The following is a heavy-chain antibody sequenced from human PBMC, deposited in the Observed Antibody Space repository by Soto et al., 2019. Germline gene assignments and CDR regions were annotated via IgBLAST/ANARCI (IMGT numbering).Heavy chain of an antibody. J-gene: IGHJ6*02. CDR2: ITYDRSNK. CDR3: ARDTPPRVPGAEGYYYYGMDV. D-gene: IGHD3-10*01. Sequence: PGGSLRLSCAASGFPFNTYTMNWVRQAPGKGLEWVSSITYDRSNKYYADSVKGRFTISRDNSKNTLYLQMNSLRAEDTAVYYCARDTPPRVPGAEGYYYYGMDVWGQGTTVTVSS. CDR1: GFPFNTYT. V-gene: IGHV3-30-3*01.